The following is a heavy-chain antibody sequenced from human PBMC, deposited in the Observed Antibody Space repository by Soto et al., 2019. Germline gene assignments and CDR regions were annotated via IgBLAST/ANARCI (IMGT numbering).Heavy chain of an antibody. CDR2: ISAYNGNT. V-gene: IGHV1-18*01. D-gene: IGHD3-9*01. CDR1: GYTFTSYG. Sequence: QVQLVQSGAEVKKPGASVKVSCKASGYTFTSYGISWVRQAPGQGLEWMGWISAYNGNTNYAQKLQGRVTITTDTSTSTAYMELRSLRSDDTAVYYCARDYDILTGYNYYYYMDVWGKGTTVTVSS. CDR3: ARDYDILTGYNYYYYMDV. J-gene: IGHJ6*03.